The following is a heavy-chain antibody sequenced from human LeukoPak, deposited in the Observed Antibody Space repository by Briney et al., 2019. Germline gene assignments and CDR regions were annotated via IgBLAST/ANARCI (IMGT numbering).Heavy chain of an antibody. Sequence: ASVKVSCKASGYIFTTFYIHWVRQAPGQGLEWMGMINPSGGSTKYAQQFQGRITMTRDTSTSTVYMELSSLRSEDTAVYYCARGKLGYCTNGVCYFYYGMDVWGQGTTVTVSS. D-gene: IGHD2-8*01. CDR1: GYIFTTFY. CDR3: ARGKLGYCTNGVCYFYYGMDV. J-gene: IGHJ6*02. V-gene: IGHV1-46*01. CDR2: INPSGGST.